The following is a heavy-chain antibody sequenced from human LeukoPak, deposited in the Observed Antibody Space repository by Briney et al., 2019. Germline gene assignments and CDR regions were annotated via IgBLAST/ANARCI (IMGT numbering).Heavy chain of an antibody. J-gene: IGHJ4*02. CDR3: ARVGKSSSWYFIDY. V-gene: IGHV3-21*01. Sequence: GGSLRLSCGASGFTFSTFSMTWVRQAPGKGLEWVSSISIRSTDYIYYADSVKGRFTISRDNAKNSLYLQMNSLRAEDTAVYYCARVGKSSSWYFIDYWGQGTLVTVSS. CDR1: GFTFSTFS. CDR2: ISIRSTDYI. D-gene: IGHD6-13*01.